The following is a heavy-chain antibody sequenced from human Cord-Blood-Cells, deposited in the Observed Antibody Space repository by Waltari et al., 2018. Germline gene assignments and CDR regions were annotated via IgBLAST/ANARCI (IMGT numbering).Heavy chain of an antibody. CDR2: IIPIFGTA. V-gene: IGHV1-69*01. D-gene: IGHD3-3*01. J-gene: IGHJ6*02. Sequence: QVQLVQSGAEVKKPGSSVKVSCKASGGTFSSYAISWVRQAPGQGLEWMGGIIPIFGTANYAQKFQGRVTITADESTSTAYMELSSLRSEDTAVYYCAADDFRSFHYYYYGMDVWGQGTTVTVSS. CDR3: AADDFRSFHYYYYGMDV. CDR1: GGTFSSYA.